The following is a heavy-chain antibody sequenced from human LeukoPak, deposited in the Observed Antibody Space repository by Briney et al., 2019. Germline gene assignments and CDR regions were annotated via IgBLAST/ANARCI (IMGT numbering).Heavy chain of an antibody. D-gene: IGHD3-3*01. V-gene: IGHV3-74*01. CDR1: GFTFSNYW. CDR2: IKXDGTGI. CDR3: VRGQTIDY. J-gene: IGHJ4*02. Sequence: GGSLTLSCTTSGFTFSNYWMYWVRQAPGKGLVWVSRIKXDGTGITYTDSVEGRFTISRDNAKNTLYLQMNSLRDEDTAVYYCVRGQTIDYWGQGTLVTVSS.